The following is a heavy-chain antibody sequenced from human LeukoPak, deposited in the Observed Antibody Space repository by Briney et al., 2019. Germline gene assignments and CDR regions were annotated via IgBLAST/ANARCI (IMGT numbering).Heavy chain of an antibody. V-gene: IGHV1-69*01. J-gene: IGHJ4*02. CDR3: AREYVDTAMATSFDY. D-gene: IGHD5-18*01. CDR2: IIPILGTA. Sequence: GASVKVSCKASGGTFSSYAISWVRQAPGQGLEWMGGIIPILGTANYAQKFQGRVTITADESTSTAYMELSSLRSEDTAVYYCAREYVDTAMATSFDYWGQGTLVTVSS. CDR1: GGTFSSYA.